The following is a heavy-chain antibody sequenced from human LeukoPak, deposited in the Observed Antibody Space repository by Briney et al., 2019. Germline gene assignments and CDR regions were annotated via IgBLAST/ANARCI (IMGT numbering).Heavy chain of an antibody. Sequence: SQTLSLTCTVSGGSISSHYWNWIRQPPGKGLEWIGYIYYSGSTNYNPSLKSRVTISVDRPKNQFTLKLSSVTAADTGVYYCARDATVVRGSGSFDYWGQGTLVTVSS. CDR3: ARDATVVRGSGSFDY. CDR2: IYYSGST. D-gene: IGHD4-23*01. J-gene: IGHJ4*02. V-gene: IGHV4-59*11. CDR1: GGSISSHY.